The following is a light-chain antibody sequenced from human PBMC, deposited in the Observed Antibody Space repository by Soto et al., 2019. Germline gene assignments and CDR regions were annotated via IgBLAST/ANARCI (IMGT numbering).Light chain of an antibody. V-gene: IGLV1-40*01. CDR1: SSNIGAGYD. CDR3: QSYDTRLGDWV. Sequence: QSVLTQPPSVSGAPGQRVTISCTGGSSNIGAGYDVHWYQQLPGTTPKPLIFGNSNRPSGVPDRFSGSKSGTSASLAITGLQADDEADYYCQSYDTRLGDWVFGGGTKLTVL. J-gene: IGLJ3*02. CDR2: GNS.